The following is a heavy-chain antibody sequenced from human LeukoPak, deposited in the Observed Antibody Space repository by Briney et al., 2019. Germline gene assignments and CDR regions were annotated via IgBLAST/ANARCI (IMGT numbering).Heavy chain of an antibody. CDR1: GYTFTSYG. V-gene: IGHV1-18*01. Sequence: ASVKVSCKASGYTFTSYGTSWVRQAPGQGLEWMGRISAYSGNTNYAQKLQGRVTMTTDTSTSTAYMELRSLRSDDTAVYYCARDAVGATANDYWGQGTLVTVSS. CDR3: ARDAVGATANDY. CDR2: ISAYSGNT. D-gene: IGHD1-26*01. J-gene: IGHJ4*02.